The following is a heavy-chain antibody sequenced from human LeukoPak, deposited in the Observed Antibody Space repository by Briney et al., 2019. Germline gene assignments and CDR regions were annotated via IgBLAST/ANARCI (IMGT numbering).Heavy chain of an antibody. Sequence: GRSLRLSCAASGFTFSTYSMNWVRQAPGKGLEWVSTISTSSDYIYYADSVRGRFTISRDNAKNSLYLQMDSLRAEDTAVYYCARDRTTVATPLYFFDYWGQGTLVTVSS. CDR2: ISTSSDYI. D-gene: IGHD4-23*01. CDR1: GFTFSTYS. J-gene: IGHJ4*02. V-gene: IGHV3-21*01. CDR3: ARDRTTVATPLYFFDY.